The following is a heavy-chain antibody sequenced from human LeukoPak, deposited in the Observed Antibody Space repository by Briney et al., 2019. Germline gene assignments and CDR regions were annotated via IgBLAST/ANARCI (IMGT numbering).Heavy chain of an antibody. V-gene: IGHV1-18*01. CDR3: ARDPPHSSGPNSPCFEY. J-gene: IGHJ4*02. CDR1: GYTFSTYG. D-gene: IGHD6-19*01. Sequence: GASVKVSCTASGYTFSTYGISWVRQAPGQGLEWMGWISTYNGNTEYAQQFQGRVTMTTDTSTSTACMELRSLRSDDTAVYYCARDPPHSSGPNSPCFEYWGQGTLVTVSS. CDR2: ISTYNGNT.